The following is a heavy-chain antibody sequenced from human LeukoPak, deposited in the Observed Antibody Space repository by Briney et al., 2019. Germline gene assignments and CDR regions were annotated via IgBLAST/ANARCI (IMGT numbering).Heavy chain of an antibody. CDR2: INPSGGST. D-gene: IGHD6-19*01. V-gene: IGHV1-46*01. CDR3: ARVRAYSSGWTYNWFDP. J-gene: IGHJ5*02. Sequence: ASVKVSCKASGYTFTSYYMHWVRQAPGQGLEWMGIINPSGGSTSYAQKFQGRVTMTRDMSTSTVYMELSSLRSEDTAVYYCARVRAYSSGWTYNWFDPWGQGTLVTVSS. CDR1: GYTFTSYY.